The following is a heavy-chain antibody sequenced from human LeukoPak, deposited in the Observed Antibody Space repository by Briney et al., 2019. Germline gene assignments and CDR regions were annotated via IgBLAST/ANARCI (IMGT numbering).Heavy chain of an antibody. CDR2: TYYSGST. CDR3: ARAFPAFIAAAADAFDI. V-gene: IGHV4-59*01. J-gene: IGHJ3*02. D-gene: IGHD6-13*01. Sequence: PSETLSLTCTVSGGSISSYYWSWIRQPPGKRLEWIGYTYYSGSTNYNPSLKSRVTISVDTSKNQFSLKLSSVTAADTAVYYCARAFPAFIAAAADAFDIWGQGTMVTVSS. CDR1: GGSISSYY.